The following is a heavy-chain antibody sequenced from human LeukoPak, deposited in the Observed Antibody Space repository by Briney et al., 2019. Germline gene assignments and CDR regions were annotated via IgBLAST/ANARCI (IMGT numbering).Heavy chain of an antibody. D-gene: IGHD1-1*01. J-gene: IGHJ4*02. CDR1: GFTFSSYW. V-gene: IGHV3-7*01. CDR3: ATPTAGTWHFDY. CDR2: IKQDASER. Sequence: GGSLRLSCAASGFTFSSYWMTWVRQAPGKGLEWVANIKQDASERYYVDSVKGRFTISRDNAKNSLYLQMNSLRAEDTAVYYCATPTAGTWHFDYWGQGTLVTISS.